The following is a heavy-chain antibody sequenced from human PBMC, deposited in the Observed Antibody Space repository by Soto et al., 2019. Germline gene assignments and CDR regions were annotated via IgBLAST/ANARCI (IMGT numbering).Heavy chain of an antibody. Sequence: SETLSLTCAVYGGSFSGYYWSWIRQPQGKGLEWIGEINHSGSTNYNPSLKSRVTISVDTSKNQFSLKLSSVTAADTAVYYCARGPKGYSGYDFRPKNLYYFDYWGQGTLVTVSS. V-gene: IGHV4-34*01. D-gene: IGHD5-12*01. J-gene: IGHJ4*02. CDR3: ARGPKGYSGYDFRPKNLYYFDY. CDR2: INHSGST. CDR1: GGSFSGYY.